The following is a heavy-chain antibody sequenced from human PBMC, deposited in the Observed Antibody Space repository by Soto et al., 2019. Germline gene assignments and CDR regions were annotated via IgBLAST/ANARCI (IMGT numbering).Heavy chain of an antibody. CDR1: GFSLSGYG. Sequence: QVQLVESGGGMIQPGRSLRLSCEVSGFSLSGYGIHWVRQAPGKGLEWVAVIWYDGIRKNYADSVRGRFTVSRDSSKDMVYLQMDSLKVEDTALYYCARDVDMTSHFNRFDPWGQGVMVSVSS. J-gene: IGHJ5*02. D-gene: IGHD5-12*01. CDR3: ARDVDMTSHFNRFDP. V-gene: IGHV3-33*01. CDR2: IWYDGIRK.